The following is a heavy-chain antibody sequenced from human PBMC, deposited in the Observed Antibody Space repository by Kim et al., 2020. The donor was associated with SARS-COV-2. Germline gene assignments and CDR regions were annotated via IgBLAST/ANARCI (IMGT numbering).Heavy chain of an antibody. Sequence: SETLSLTCSVSGGTMSSYYWTWIRQTPGKGLEWIGNMYDGGTTNYNPSLKSRVTISIDMSKNQFSLKLTTVTAADTTIYYCARDLRAVAGTWVGYFDPWGQGTQVSLSA. CDR3: ARDLRAVAGTWVGYFDP. CDR1: GGTMSSYY. CDR2: MYDGGTT. V-gene: IGHV4-59*01. J-gene: IGHJ5*02. D-gene: IGHD6-19*01.